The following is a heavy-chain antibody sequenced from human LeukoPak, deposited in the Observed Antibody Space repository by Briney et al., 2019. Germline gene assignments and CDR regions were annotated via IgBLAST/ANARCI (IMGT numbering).Heavy chain of an antibody. Sequence: SVKVSCKASGGTFSSYAISWVRQAPGHGLEWMGGIIPIFGTANYAQKFQGRVTITADESTSTAYMELSSLRSDDTAVYYCARAGRVVVTAIWFDYWGQGTLVTVSS. CDR3: ARAGRVVVTAIWFDY. V-gene: IGHV1-69*01. CDR1: GGTFSSYA. CDR2: IIPIFGTA. D-gene: IGHD2-21*02. J-gene: IGHJ4*02.